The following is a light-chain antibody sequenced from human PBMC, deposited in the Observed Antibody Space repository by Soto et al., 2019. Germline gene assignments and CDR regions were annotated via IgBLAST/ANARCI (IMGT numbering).Light chain of an antibody. Sequence: QSVLTRPASVAGGPGQSSSISCTLTVCVVRTYNLVSWYQQHPGKVPKLIIYEASKRPSGVSNRFSGSQPGNTASLTVSGLQAEDEADYYCCSYAGDKTYVFGSGTKVTVL. CDR1: VCVVRTYNL. CDR2: EAS. CDR3: CSYAGDKTYV. V-gene: IGLV2-23*01. J-gene: IGLJ1*01.